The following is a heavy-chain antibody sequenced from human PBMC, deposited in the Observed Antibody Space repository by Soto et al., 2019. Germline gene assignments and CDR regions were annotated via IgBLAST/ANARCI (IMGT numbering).Heavy chain of an antibody. Sequence: SETLSLTCAVYGGSVRGYYWSWIRQPPGKGLEWIGEINDSGSTKYNPSLKSRVTISVDTSKNQFSLSLSSVTAADTAVYYCARQKVGATIAHYWGHGTLVTVSS. J-gene: IGHJ4*01. CDR1: GGSVRGYY. CDR2: INDSGST. D-gene: IGHD1-26*01. CDR3: ARQKVGATIAHY. V-gene: IGHV4-34*01.